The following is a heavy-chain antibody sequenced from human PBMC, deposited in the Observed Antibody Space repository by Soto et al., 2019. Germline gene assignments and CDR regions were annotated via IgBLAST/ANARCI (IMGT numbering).Heavy chain of an antibody. V-gene: IGHV6-1*01. CDR1: GDSVSSNSSA. CDR3: ARRGHYGMDV. J-gene: IGHJ6*02. CDR2: TYYRSKWYN. Sequence: SQTRSLTFAISGDSVSSNSSAWNCIRQSPSRGLEWLGRTYYRSKWYNDYAVSVKSRITINPDTSKNQFSLQLDSVTPEDTAVYYCARRGHYGMDVWGQGTTVTVSS.